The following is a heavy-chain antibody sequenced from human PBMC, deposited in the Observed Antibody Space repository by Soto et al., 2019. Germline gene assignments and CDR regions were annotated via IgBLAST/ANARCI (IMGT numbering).Heavy chain of an antibody. D-gene: IGHD6-13*01. CDR3: AHSSLAIAAAGTFDY. J-gene: IGHJ4*02. CDR1: GFSLSTSGVG. V-gene: IGHV2-5*02. CDR2: IYWDDDK. Sequence: QITLKESGPTLVKPTQTLTLTCTFSGFSLSTSGVGVGWIRQPPGKALEWLALIYWDDDKGFSPSLKSRLTITKDTSKNQVVLTMTNMDPVDTGTYYCAHSSLAIAAAGTFDYWGQGTLVSVSS.